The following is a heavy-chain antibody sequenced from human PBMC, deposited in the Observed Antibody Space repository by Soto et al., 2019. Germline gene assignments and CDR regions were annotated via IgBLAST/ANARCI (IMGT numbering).Heavy chain of an antibody. CDR3: AMEYCSSTSCYRDY. D-gene: IGHD2-2*02. CDR2: IIPLLGIA. J-gene: IGHJ4*02. V-gene: IGHV1-69*02. CDR1: GGTFSSYT. Sequence: QVQLVQSGAEVKKPGSSVKVSCKASGGTFSSYTISWVRQAPGQGLEWMGRIIPLLGIANYAQKFQVRVTITADKSTSPAYMELSSLRPEDTAVYYCAMEYCSSTSCYRDYWGQGTLVTVSS.